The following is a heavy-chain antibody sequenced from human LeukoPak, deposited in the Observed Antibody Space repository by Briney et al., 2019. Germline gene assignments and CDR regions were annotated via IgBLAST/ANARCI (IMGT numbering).Heavy chain of an antibody. CDR3: AKDRLLNCRGDCYIFDY. J-gene: IGHJ4*02. D-gene: IGHD2-21*02. CDR2: IKSKTVGGTT. Sequence: PGGSLRLSCAASGFTFSNAWMSWVRQAPGKGLEWVGRIKSKTVGGTTDYAAPVKDRFTISRDDSKNTLYLQMNSLKTEDTAVYYCAKDRLLNCRGDCYIFDYWGQGTVVTVSS. CDR1: GFTFSNAW. V-gene: IGHV3-15*01.